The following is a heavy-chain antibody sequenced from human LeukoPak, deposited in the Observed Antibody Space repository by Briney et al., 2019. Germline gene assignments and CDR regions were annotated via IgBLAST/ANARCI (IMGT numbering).Heavy chain of an antibody. CDR2: IIPIFGTA. D-gene: IGHD2-15*01. CDR1: GGTFSSYA. J-gene: IGHJ6*03. CDR3: ARCWLAATDYYYYYTDV. Sequence: SVKVSCKASGGTFSSYAISWVRQAPGQGPEWMGGIIPIFGTANYAQKFQGRVTITTDESTSTAYMELSSLRSEDTAVSYCARCWLAATDYYYYYTDVWGKGTTVTVSS. V-gene: IGHV1-69*05.